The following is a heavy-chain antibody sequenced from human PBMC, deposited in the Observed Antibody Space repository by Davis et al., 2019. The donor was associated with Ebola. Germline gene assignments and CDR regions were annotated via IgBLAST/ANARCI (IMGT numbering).Heavy chain of an antibody. Sequence: LITPCPSPWFTLNSYSMQRVRQPPAPGQERVVSISSTSSYIYYADSVKGRVTISRDNAKNSLYLQMNSLRAEDTAVYYCARVGVIWFGELLSYYYGMDVWGQGTTVTVSS. CDR3: ARVGVIWFGELLSYYYGMDV. CDR1: WFTLNSYS. D-gene: IGHD3-10*01. J-gene: IGHJ6*02. CDR2: ISSTSSYI. V-gene: IGHV3-21*01.